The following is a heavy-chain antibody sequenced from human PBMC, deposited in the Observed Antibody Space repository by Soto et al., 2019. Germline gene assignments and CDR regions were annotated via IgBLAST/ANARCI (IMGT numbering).Heavy chain of an antibody. CDR2: IYYSGST. V-gene: IGHV4-59*01. J-gene: IGHJ4*02. CDR3: ARDVKEGADY. Sequence: SETLSLTCTVSGGSISSYYWSWIRQPPGKGLEWIGYIYYSGSTNYNPSLKSRVTISVDTSKNQFSLKLSSVTAADTAVYYCARDVKEGADYWGQGTLVTVSS. CDR1: GGSISSYY.